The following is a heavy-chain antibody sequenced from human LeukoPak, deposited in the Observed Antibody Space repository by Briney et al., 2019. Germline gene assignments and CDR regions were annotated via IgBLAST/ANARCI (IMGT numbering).Heavy chain of an antibody. CDR1: GFTFSSYS. Sequence: PGGSLRLSCAASGFTFSSYSMNWVRQAPGKGLEWVSYISSSSSTIYYADSVKGRFTISRDNAKNSLYLQMNSLRAEDTAVYYCAKDFSRALRYTDYWGQGTLVTVSS. V-gene: IGHV3-48*01. D-gene: IGHD1-1*01. CDR3: AKDFSRALRYTDY. J-gene: IGHJ4*02. CDR2: ISSSSSTI.